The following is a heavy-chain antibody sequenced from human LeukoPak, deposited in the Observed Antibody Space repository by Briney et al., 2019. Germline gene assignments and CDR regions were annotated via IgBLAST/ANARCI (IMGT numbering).Heavy chain of an antibody. CDR2: ISGSGGST. CDR3: AKDMTDTAAAYMDV. D-gene: IGHD5-18*01. Sequence: GGSLRLSCAASGFTFSSYAMSWVRQAPGKGLEWVSAISGSGGSTYYADSVKGRFAISRDNSKNTLYLQMNSLRAEDTAVYYCAKDMTDTAAAYMDVWGKGTTVTVSS. V-gene: IGHV3-23*01. J-gene: IGHJ6*03. CDR1: GFTFSSYA.